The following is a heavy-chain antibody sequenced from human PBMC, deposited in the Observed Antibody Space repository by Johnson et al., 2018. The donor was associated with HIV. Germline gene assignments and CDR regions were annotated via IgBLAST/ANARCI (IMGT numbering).Heavy chain of an antibody. CDR1: GFTFSNYA. Sequence: EVLLLESGGGLVQPGTSLRLSCVASGFTFSNYAMTWVRQAPGEGLEWVADITASGGTTYYADSVKGRFTVSRDDSKNTLYLQMNSLRADDTAVYYCAKVRRAVYGFDIWGQGTMVTVSS. CDR3: AKVRRAVYGFDI. J-gene: IGHJ3*02. CDR2: ITASGGTT. V-gene: IGHV3-23*01.